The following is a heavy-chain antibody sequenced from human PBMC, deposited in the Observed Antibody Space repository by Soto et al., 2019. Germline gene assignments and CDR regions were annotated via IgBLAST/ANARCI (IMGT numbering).Heavy chain of an antibody. J-gene: IGHJ4*02. Sequence: QVQLVESGGGVVQPGRSLRLSCTASGFTLSDYGMHWVRQGPGKGLEWVAVIWNDGGAKYYAESVTGRITISRDNSKNTVHLQIDSLGAEDTALYYCARDPGRDSPIDYWGQGTLVTVSS. CDR3: ARDPGRDSPIDY. CDR2: IWNDGGAK. CDR1: GFTLSDYG. V-gene: IGHV3-33*01. D-gene: IGHD3-22*01.